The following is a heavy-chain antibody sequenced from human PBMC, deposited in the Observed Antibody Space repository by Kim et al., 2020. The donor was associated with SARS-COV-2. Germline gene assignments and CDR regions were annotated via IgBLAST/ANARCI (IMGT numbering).Heavy chain of an antibody. CDR2: IESDGNS. D-gene: IGHD1-20*01. V-gene: IGHV3-66*01. CDR3: ARDLRRRIDNNWHIDAFDI. CDR1: GFTVGSNH. J-gene: IGHJ3*02. Sequence: GGSLTLSCAGSGFTVGSNHMNWVRQAPGKGLEWVSVIESDGNSFYSDSVKDRFTISRDNSKNTLYLQMNSLRGDDTAVYYCARDLRRRIDNNWHIDAFDIWGQGTVVTVSS.